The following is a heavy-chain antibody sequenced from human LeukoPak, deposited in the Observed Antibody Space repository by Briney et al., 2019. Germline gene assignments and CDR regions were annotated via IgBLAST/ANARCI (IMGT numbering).Heavy chain of an antibody. CDR2: INSDGSST. D-gene: IGHD2-21*02. J-gene: IGHJ4*02. CDR1: GFTFSSYW. CDR3: ASLMLLTASDY. V-gene: IGHV3-74*01. Sequence: GGSLRLSCAAWGFTFSSYWMHWVRQAPGKGLVWVSRINSDGSSTSYADSVKGRFTISRDNAKNTLYLQMNSLRAEDTAVYYCASLMLLTASDYWGQGTLVTVSS.